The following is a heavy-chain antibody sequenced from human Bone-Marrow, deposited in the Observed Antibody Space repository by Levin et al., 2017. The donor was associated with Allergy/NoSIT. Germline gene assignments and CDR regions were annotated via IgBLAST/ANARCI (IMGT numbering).Heavy chain of an antibody. Sequence: HGESLKISCQGSGYDITSYWIAWVRQLPGKGLEWVGIIYPGDSDTIYSPSYEGQVTISADKSINTAYMQWSSLKASDTAIYYCATSRSGNSNWFDPWGQGTLVTVSS. CDR1: GYDITSYW. CDR3: ATSRSGNSNWFDP. J-gene: IGHJ5*02. CDR2: IYPGDSDT. D-gene: IGHD4-23*01. V-gene: IGHV5-51*01.